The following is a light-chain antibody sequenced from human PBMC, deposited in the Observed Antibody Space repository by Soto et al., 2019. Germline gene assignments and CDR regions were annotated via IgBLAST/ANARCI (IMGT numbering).Light chain of an antibody. V-gene: IGKV3-15*01. CDR1: QSVSSN. CDR3: QQYNNWPPWT. Sequence: EIVMTQSPATLSVSPGARATLSCRASQSVSSNIAWYQQKPGQAPGLLIYGASARATGIPARFSGSGSGTEFTFTLTSLELQDFAVYYYQQYNNWPPWTFGQGTKVDIK. CDR2: GAS. J-gene: IGKJ1*01.